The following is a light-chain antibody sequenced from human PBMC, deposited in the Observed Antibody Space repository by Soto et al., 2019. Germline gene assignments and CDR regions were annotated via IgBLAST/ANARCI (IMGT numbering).Light chain of an antibody. CDR2: GAS. CDR1: QSVSSN. V-gene: IGKV3-15*01. CDR3: QHYNNWPLLT. Sequence: EIVMTQSPATLSVSPGERATLSCRASQSVSSNLAWYQQKPGQAPRVLIYGASTRATGIPARFSGSGSGTEFTLTISSLQSEAFAVYYCQHYNNWPLLTFGGGTKVEIK. J-gene: IGKJ4*01.